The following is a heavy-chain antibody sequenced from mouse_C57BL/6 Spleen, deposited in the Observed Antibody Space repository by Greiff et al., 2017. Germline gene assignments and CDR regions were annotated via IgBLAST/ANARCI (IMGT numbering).Heavy chain of an antibody. V-gene: IGHV2-3*01. CDR1: GFSLPSYG. CDR3: AKLHYGSSYYAMDY. J-gene: IGHJ4*01. Sequence: VMLVESGPGLVAPSQSLSITCTVSGFSLPSYGVSWVRQPPGKGLEWLGVIWGDVSTNYHSALISRLSIRKDNSKSQVLVKLNSLQTDDTATYYCAKLHYGSSYYAMDYWGQGTSVTVSS. CDR2: IWGDVST. D-gene: IGHD1-1*01.